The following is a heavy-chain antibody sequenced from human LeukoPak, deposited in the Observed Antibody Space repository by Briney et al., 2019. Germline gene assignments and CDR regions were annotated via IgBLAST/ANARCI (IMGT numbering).Heavy chain of an antibody. J-gene: IGHJ4*02. CDR3: ARRAGGYSHPYDY. CDR1: GGSISSSYW. CDR2: IYHSGST. V-gene: IGHV4-4*02. D-gene: IGHD4-23*01. Sequence: SETLSLTCAVSGGSISSSYWWSWIRQPPGKGLEWIGEIYHSGSTNYNLSLKSRVTISVDKSKNQFSLKLNSVTAADTAVYYCARRAGGYSHPYDYWGQGVLVTVSS.